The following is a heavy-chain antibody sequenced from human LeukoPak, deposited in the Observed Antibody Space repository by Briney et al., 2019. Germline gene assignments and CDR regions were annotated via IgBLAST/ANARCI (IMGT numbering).Heavy chain of an antibody. J-gene: IGHJ4*02. Sequence: GGSLRLSCAASGFTVSSNYMSWVRQAPGKGLEWVSVIYSGGSTYYADSVKGRFTISRDNSKNTLYLQMNSLRAEDTAVYYCARSHRLSQFDYWGQGTLVTVSS. CDR1: GFTVSSNY. V-gene: IGHV3-53*01. CDR3: ARSHRLSQFDY. CDR2: IYSGGST.